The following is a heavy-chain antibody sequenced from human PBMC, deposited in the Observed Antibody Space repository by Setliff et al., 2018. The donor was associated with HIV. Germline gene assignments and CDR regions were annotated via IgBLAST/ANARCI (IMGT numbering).Heavy chain of an antibody. CDR2: VFYSGGS. D-gene: IGHD3-10*01. V-gene: IGHV4-39*01. J-gene: IGHJ5*02. Sequence: SETLSLTCTVSGDSISTGRYYWGWIRQPPGKGLEWTGSVFYSGGSYYTPSLKSRVTLSIDTSNNQFSLKLTSVTAADTAVYYCARRIDNSGSFPDKNWFDTWGQGSLVTVSS. CDR1: GDSISTGRYY. CDR3: ARRIDNSGSFPDKNWFDT.